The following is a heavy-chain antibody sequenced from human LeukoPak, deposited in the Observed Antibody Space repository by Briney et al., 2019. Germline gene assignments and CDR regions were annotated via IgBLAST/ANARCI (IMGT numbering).Heavy chain of an antibody. CDR2: IYYSGST. CDR3: ARLILTGYYELDY. V-gene: IGHV4-39*07. D-gene: IGHD3-9*01. Sequence: SETLSLTCTVSGGSISSSSYYWGWIRQPPGKGLEWIGSIYYSGSTYYNPSLKSRVTISVDTSKNQFSLKLSSVTAADTAVYYCARLILTGYYELDYWGQGTLVTVSS. J-gene: IGHJ4*02. CDR1: GGSISSSSYY.